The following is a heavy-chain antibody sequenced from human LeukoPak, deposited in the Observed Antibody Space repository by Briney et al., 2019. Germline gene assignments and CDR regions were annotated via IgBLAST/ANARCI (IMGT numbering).Heavy chain of an antibody. Sequence: GGSLRLSCTASGFTFGDYAMSWFRQAPGKGLEWVGFIGSKAYGGTTEYAASVKGRFTISRDDSKSIAYLQMNSLKTEDTAVYYCTRGPYSSGWYEEGYWGQGTLVTVSS. D-gene: IGHD6-19*01. J-gene: IGHJ4*02. V-gene: IGHV3-49*03. CDR3: TRGPYSSGWYEEGY. CDR2: IGSKAYGGTT. CDR1: GFTFGDYA.